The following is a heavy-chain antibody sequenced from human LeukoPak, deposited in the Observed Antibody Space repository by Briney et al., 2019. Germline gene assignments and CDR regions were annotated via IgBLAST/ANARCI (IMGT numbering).Heavy chain of an antibody. V-gene: IGHV3-30-3*01. CDR3: ARSAFSGTLEEAFDV. CDR2: ISYDKSNK. J-gene: IGHJ3*01. Sequence: AGGSLRLSCAASGFTFSSYAMHWVRQAPGKGLEWVAVISYDKSNKYYADSVRGRFTISRDNSKNTYLQMSSLRGDDTAVCYCARSAFSGTLEEAFDVWGQGTMVTVSS. D-gene: IGHD1-26*01. CDR1: GFTFSSYA.